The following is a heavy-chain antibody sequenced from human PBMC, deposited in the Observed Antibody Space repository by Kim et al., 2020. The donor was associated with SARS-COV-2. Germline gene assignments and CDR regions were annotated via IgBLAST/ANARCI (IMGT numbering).Heavy chain of an antibody. CDR1: GGSFSGYY. Sequence: SETLYLTCAVYGGSFSGYYWSWIRQPPGKGLEWIGEINHSGSTNYHPSLKSRVTISVDTSKNQFSLRLSSVTAADTAVYYCARVFTGVRGGLDYWGQGTLVTVSS. CDR3: ARVFTGVRGGLDY. D-gene: IGHD3-10*01. J-gene: IGHJ4*02. CDR2: INHSGST. V-gene: IGHV4-34*01.